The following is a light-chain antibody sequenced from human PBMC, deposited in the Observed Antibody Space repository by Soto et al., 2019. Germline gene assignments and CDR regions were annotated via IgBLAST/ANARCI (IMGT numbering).Light chain of an antibody. J-gene: IGLJ3*02. CDR3: CSYAGSSTWV. CDR2: EVN. V-gene: IGLV2-23*02. CDR1: STDVGGYDY. Sequence: QSALTQFASVSGSPGQSITISCTGTSTDVGGYDYVSWYQQHPNQAPKVIIYEVNKRPSGVSNRFSGSKSGNTASLTIFRLQAEDEADYYCCSYAGSSTWVFGGGTKLTVL.